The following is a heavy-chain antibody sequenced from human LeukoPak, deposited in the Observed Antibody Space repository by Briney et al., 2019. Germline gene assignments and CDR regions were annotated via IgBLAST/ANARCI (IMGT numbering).Heavy chain of an antibody. D-gene: IGHD6-13*01. CDR1: GFTFSSYS. CDR3: ARDGAAAVYDAFDI. CDR2: ISSSSSTI. Sequence: GGSLRLSCAASGFTFSSYSMNWVRQAPGKGLEWVSYISSSSSTIYYADSVKGRFTISRDNAKNSLYLQMNSLRAEDTAVYYCARDGAAAVYDAFDIWGQGTKVTVSS. J-gene: IGHJ3*02. V-gene: IGHV3-48*01.